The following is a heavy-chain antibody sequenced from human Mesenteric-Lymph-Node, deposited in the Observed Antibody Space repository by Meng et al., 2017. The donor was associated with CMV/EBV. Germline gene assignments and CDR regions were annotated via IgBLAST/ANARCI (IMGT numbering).Heavy chain of an antibody. Sequence: GESLKISCAASGFTFSDYYMTWVRQAPGKGLEWVSVIYSGGSTYYADSVRGRFTISRDSSKNTLYLQMNSLRTEDTAVYYCIITMIVVGPNFFDHWGQGTPVTVSS. CDR3: IITMIVVGPNFFDH. D-gene: IGHD3-22*01. V-gene: IGHV3-66*02. CDR1: GFTFSDYY. CDR2: IYSGGST. J-gene: IGHJ4*02.